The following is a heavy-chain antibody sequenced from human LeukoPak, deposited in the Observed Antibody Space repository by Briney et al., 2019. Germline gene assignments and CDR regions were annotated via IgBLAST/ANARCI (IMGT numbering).Heavy chain of an antibody. CDR3: ARGSGRPHYFDY. CDR2: IYSGGST. D-gene: IGHD2-15*01. Sequence: SETLSLTCTVSGGSISSYYWSWIRQPAGKGLEWIGRIYSGGSTNYNPSLKSRVSMSVDTSKNQFSLKLSSVTAADTAVYYCARGSGRPHYFDYWGQGTLVTVSS. CDR1: GGSISSYY. V-gene: IGHV4-4*07. J-gene: IGHJ4*02.